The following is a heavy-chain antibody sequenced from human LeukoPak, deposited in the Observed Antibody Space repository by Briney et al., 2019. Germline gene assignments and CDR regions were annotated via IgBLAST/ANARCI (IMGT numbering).Heavy chain of an antibody. V-gene: IGHV1-46*01. Sequence: ASVKVSCKASGYTFTSYYMHWVRQAPGQGLEWMGIINPSGGSTSYAQKFQGRVTMTRDTSTSTVYMELSSLRSEDTAVYYCASAYCSSTSCYTGDYYYYGMDVWGQGTTVTVSS. CDR2: INPSGGST. CDR1: GYTFTSYY. J-gene: IGHJ6*02. CDR3: ASAYCSSTSCYTGDYYYYGMDV. D-gene: IGHD2-2*02.